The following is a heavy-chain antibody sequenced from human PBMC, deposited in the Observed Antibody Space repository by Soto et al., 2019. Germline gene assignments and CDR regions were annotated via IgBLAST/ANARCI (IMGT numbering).Heavy chain of an antibody. J-gene: IGHJ6*02. CDR3: VQSRCGGDCLQSYSSHSYYGLDV. CDR1: GLSLSTTGVG. CDR2: IYWDDDK. V-gene: IGHV2-5*02. Sequence: QITLKVSGPTLVKPTQTLTLTCTFSGLSLSTTGVGVGWIRQPPGKALEWLALIYWDDDKRYSPSLKSRLTITKDTSKNQVVLTMTNMDPVDTATYYCVQSRCGGDCLQSYSSHSYYGLDVWGQGTTVTVSS. D-gene: IGHD2-21*02.